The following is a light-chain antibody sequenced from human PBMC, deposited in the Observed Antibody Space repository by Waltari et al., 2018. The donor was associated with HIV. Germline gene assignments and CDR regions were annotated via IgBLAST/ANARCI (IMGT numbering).Light chain of an antibody. CDR2: SDN. V-gene: IGLV3-25*03. Sequence: SYVLTQSPSVSVSPGQTARITCSGDTLSKQYVYWYQQKSGQAPVLVMYSDNDRPSGIPERFSGSSSGTTVTLTISGVQAEDEADYYCQSADITGTDVMCGGGTKLTVL. CDR3: QSADITGTDVM. J-gene: IGLJ3*02. CDR1: TLSKQY.